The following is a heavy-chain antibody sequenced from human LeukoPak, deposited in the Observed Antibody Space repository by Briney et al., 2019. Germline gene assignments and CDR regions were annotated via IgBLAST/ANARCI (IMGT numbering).Heavy chain of an antibody. J-gene: IGHJ4*02. Sequence: SVKVSCKVFGGAFSSYALNWVRQAPGQGLEWMGRIIPMRGITNYAQKFQGRVTITADTFTSTAYMELSSLRSDDTAVYYCASSLRYFDWLPDDYWGQGTLVTVSS. D-gene: IGHD3-9*01. CDR2: IIPMRGIT. V-gene: IGHV1-69*04. CDR3: ASSLRYFDWLPDDY. CDR1: GGAFSSYA.